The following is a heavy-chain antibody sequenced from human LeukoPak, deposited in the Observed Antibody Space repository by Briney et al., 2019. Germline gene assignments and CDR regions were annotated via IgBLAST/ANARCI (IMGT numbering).Heavy chain of an antibody. D-gene: IGHD4-23*01. Sequence: GGSLRLSCAASGFTFSSYAMSWVRQAPGKGLEWVSAISGSGGSTYYTDSVKGRFTISIDNSKNTLYLQMNSLRAEDTAVYYCAKGPTVVTYYFDCWGQGTLVTVSS. CDR2: ISGSGGST. CDR3: AKGPTVVTYYFDC. J-gene: IGHJ4*02. CDR1: GFTFSSYA. V-gene: IGHV3-23*01.